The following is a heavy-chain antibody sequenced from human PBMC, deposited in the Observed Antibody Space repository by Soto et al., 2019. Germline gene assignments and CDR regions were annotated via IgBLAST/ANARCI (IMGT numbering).Heavy chain of an antibody. CDR3: ARYGDYVGMDV. V-gene: IGHV4-4*02. CDR2: ISHSGST. Sequence: QVQLQESGPGLVKPSGTLSLTCAVSGGSISSSNWWSWVRQPPGKGLEWIGEISHSGSTNYNPSLKSRGTISVDQSKNQVSLKLSSVTAADPAVYYCARYGDYVGMDVWGQGTTVTVSS. J-gene: IGHJ6*02. CDR1: GGSISSSNW. D-gene: IGHD4-17*01.